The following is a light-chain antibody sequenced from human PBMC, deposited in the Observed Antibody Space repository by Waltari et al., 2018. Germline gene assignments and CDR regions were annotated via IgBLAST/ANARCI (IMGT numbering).Light chain of an antibody. Sequence: SYELTQPPSVSVSPGQTARITCSGDALPKKYAYWYQQKSGQAPVLVIYEDSKRPSGIPERFSGSNSGPMATLTISGAQVEDEADYYCYSADSSGNHRVFGGGTKLTIL. V-gene: IGLV3-10*01. J-gene: IGLJ3*02. CDR1: ALPKKY. CDR2: EDS. CDR3: YSADSSGNHRV.